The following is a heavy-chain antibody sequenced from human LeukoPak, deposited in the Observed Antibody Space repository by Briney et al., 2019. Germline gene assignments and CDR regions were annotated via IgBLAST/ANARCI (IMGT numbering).Heavy chain of an antibody. Sequence: ASVKVSCKASGGTFSSYALSWVRQAPGQGLEWMGGFDPEDGETIYAQKFQGRVTMTEDTSTDTAYMELSSLRSEDTAVYYCATAPTYYDFWSGYYRGYYFDYWGQGTLVTVSS. V-gene: IGHV1-24*01. J-gene: IGHJ4*02. D-gene: IGHD3-3*01. CDR3: ATAPTYYDFWSGYYRGYYFDY. CDR1: GGTFSSYA. CDR2: FDPEDGET.